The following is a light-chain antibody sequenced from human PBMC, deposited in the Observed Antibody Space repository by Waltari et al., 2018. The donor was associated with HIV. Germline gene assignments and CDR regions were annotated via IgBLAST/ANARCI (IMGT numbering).Light chain of an antibody. CDR1: ELRDKY. CDR3: QVWDSTTAI. V-gene: IGLV3-1*01. J-gene: IGLJ2*01. CDR2: QDT. Sequence: SYEFTQPPAVSVSPGQTARISCSGNELRDKYVCWYQQKPGQSPVVIIYQDTRRPSGIPERFSGSTSGNTATLTISGTQIMDEADYYCQVWDSTTAIFGGGTKLTVL.